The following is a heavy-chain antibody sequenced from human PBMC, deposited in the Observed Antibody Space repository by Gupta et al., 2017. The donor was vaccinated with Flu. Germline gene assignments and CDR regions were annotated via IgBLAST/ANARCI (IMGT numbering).Heavy chain of an antibody. CDR1: GGTFSSYA. CDR2: IIPIFGTA. J-gene: IGHJ5*02. V-gene: IGHV1-69*12. Sequence: QVQLVQSGAEVKKPGSSVNVSCKASGGTFSSYAISWVRQAPGQGLEWMGGIIPIFGTANYAQKFQGRVTITADESTSTAYMELSSMRPENPAVEYCARQVPGSGGDCYREFDHWGQGTLVTVSS. D-gene: IGHD2-21*02. CDR3: ARQVPGSGGDCYREFDH.